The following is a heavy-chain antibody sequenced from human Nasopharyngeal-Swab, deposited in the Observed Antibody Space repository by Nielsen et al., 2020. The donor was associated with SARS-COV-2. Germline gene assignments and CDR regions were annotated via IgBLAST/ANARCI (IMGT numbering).Heavy chain of an antibody. CDR3: ARRIVGASGSMDV. CDR2: IYNSGST. Sequence: SETLSLTCAVSGGSISSSYWWTWVSQHPGNGLEWLGEIYNSGSTNYNPPLKSRVTISVEKSTNQFSLKLSSVTAADTAVYYCARRIVGASGSMDVWGQWTTVTFSS. V-gene: IGHV4-4*02. D-gene: IGHD1-26*01. J-gene: IGHJ6*02. CDR1: GGSISSSYW.